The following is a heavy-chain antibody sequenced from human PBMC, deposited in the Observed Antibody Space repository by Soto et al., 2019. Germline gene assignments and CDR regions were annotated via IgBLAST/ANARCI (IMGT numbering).Heavy chain of an antibody. CDR1: GYTFTGYY. CDR3: ALWSYGGNQGWFDP. Sequence: QVPLVQSGAEVKKPGASVKVSCKASGYTFTGYYMHWVRQAPGQGLEWMGWINPSSGGTNYAQKFQGRVTMIRETAIRTANMELSRLRSDDTAVYYFALWSYGGNQGWFDPWGQGTLVTVSS. D-gene: IGHD1-26*01. V-gene: IGHV1-2*02. CDR2: INPSSGGT. J-gene: IGHJ5*02.